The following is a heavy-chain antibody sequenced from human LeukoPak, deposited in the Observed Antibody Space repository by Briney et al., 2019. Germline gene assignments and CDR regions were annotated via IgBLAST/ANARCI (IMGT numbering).Heavy chain of an antibody. CDR3: VRQGRSSWYGNY. Sequence: GGSLKISCKGSGYKFTSYWIGWVRQMPGKGLEWMGIIYPDDSHTMYRPSFQGQVTISADKSLTTAYLQWSSLKASDTAIYYCVRQGRSSWYGNYRGQGTLVTVSS. D-gene: IGHD6-13*01. CDR1: GYKFTSYW. V-gene: IGHV5-51*01. J-gene: IGHJ4*01. CDR2: IYPDDSHT.